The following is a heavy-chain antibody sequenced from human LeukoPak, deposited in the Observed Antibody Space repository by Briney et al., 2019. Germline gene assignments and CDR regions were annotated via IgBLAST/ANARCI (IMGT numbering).Heavy chain of an antibody. CDR2: IYYSGST. D-gene: IGHD3-16*01. Sequence: SETLSLTCTVSGGSISSYYWSWIRQPPGKGLEWIGYIYYSGSTNYNPSLKSRVTISVDTSKNQFSLKLSSVTAADTAVYYCARGNGGDFDCWGQGTLVTVSS. CDR1: GGSISSYY. CDR3: ARGNGGDFDC. V-gene: IGHV4-59*12. J-gene: IGHJ4*02.